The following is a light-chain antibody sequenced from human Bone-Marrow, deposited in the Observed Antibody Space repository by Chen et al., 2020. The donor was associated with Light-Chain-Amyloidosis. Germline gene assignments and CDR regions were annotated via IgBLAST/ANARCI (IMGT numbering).Light chain of an antibody. CDR1: DKNVGGYDV. J-gene: IGLJ1*01. V-gene: IGLV2-23*02. CDR3: CSYAGSSTWV. Sequence: QSALTQPASVSGSPGQSLTISCPGTDKNVGGYDVVSWYQQHPGTAPKLIIYDIVKRPSGVSDRFSASKSGNTASLTISGLQAEDEAYYYCCSYAGSSTWVFGTGAK. CDR2: DIV.